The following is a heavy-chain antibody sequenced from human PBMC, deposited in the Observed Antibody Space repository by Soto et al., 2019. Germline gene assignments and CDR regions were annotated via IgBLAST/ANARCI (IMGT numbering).Heavy chain of an antibody. CDR3: ATQGRRDSYDSSGYYPWAFDI. Sequence: QVQLVQSGAAVKKPGASVKVSCKVSGYTLTELSMHWVRQAPGKGLEWMGGFDPEDGETIYAQKFQGRVTMTEDTSTDTAYMELSSLRSEDTAVYYCATQGRRDSYDSSGYYPWAFDIWGQGTMVTVSS. D-gene: IGHD3-22*01. CDR2: FDPEDGET. V-gene: IGHV1-24*01. J-gene: IGHJ3*02. CDR1: GYTLTELS.